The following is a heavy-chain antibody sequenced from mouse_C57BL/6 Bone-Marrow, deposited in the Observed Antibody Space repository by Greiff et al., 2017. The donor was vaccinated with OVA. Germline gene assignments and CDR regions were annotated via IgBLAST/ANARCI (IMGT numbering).Heavy chain of an antibody. V-gene: IGHV14-4*01. J-gene: IGHJ3*01. CDR3: TPVIYYDYDGFAY. CDR1: GFNIKDDY. CDR2: IDPENGDT. D-gene: IGHD2-4*01. Sequence: EVKVVESGAELVRPGASVKLSCTASGFNIKDDYMHWVKQRPEQGLEWIGWIDPENGDTEYASKFQGKATITADTSSNTAYLQLSSLTSEDTAVYYCTPVIYYDYDGFAYWGQGTLVTVSA.